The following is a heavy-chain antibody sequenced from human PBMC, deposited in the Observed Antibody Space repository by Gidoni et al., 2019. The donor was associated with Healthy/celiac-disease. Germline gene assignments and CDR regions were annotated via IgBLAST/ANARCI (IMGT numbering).Heavy chain of an antibody. V-gene: IGHV3-23*01. CDR3: AKVFDWFRVGAGVDAFDI. J-gene: IGHJ3*02. CDR2: ISGSGGST. CDR1: GFTFSSYA. D-gene: IGHD3-9*01. Sequence: EVQLLESGGGLVHPGGSLRLSCAASGFTFSSYAMSWVRQAPGKGLEWVSAISGSGGSTYYADSVKGRFTISRDNSKNTLYLQMNSLRAEDTAVYYCAKVFDWFRVGAGVDAFDIWGQGTMVTVSS.